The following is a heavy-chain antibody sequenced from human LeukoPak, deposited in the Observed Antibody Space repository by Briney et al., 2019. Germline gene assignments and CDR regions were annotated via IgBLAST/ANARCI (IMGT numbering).Heavy chain of an antibody. Sequence: SETLPLTCTVSGGSISSGDYYWSWIRQPPGKGLEWIGYIYYSGSTYYNPSLKSRVTISVDTSKDQFSLKLSSVTAADTAVYYCASKILWFGELQWGQGTLVTVSS. V-gene: IGHV4-30-4*01. CDR2: IYYSGST. CDR3: ASKILWFGELQ. D-gene: IGHD3-10*01. J-gene: IGHJ4*02. CDR1: GGSISSGDYY.